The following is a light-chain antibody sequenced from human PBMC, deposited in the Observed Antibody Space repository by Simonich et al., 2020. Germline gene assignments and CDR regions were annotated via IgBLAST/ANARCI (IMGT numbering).Light chain of an antibody. CDR2: EDN. V-gene: IGLV6-57*03. CDR1: RGSIASNY. Sequence: NFMLTQPHSVSESPGKTVTISCTRSRGSIASNYVQWYQQRPGSAPTTVIYEDNQRPSGVPARFSGAIDSSSNSASLTISGLKTEDEADYYCQSYDSSGWVFGGGTKLTVL. J-gene: IGLJ3*02. CDR3: QSYDSSGWV.